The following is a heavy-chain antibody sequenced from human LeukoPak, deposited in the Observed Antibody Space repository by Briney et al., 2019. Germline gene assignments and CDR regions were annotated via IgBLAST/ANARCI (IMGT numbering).Heavy chain of an antibody. J-gene: IGHJ4*02. CDR3: AKDTSGSGSSYLDY. D-gene: IGHD3-10*01. CDR2: ISDDGSNK. V-gene: IGHV3-30*18. CDR1: GFTFSSYG. Sequence: GGSLRLSCAASGFTFSSYGMYWVRQAPGKGLEWVAAISDDGSNKYYADSVKGRITISRDNSKNTLYLQMNRLRAEDTAVYYCAKDTSGSGSSYLDYWGQGTLVTVSS.